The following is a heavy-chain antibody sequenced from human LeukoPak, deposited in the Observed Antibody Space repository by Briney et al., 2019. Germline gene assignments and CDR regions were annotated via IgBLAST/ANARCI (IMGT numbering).Heavy chain of an antibody. D-gene: IGHD2-15*01. Sequence: GGSLRLSCAASGFTFSSYEMNWVRQAPGKGLEWVSYISSSGSTIYYADSVKGRFTISRDNAKNSLYLQMNSLRAEDTAVYYCARSVMDIVVVEAFDIWGQGTMATVSS. CDR3: ARSVMDIVVVEAFDI. J-gene: IGHJ3*02. V-gene: IGHV3-48*03. CDR2: ISSSGSTI. CDR1: GFTFSSYE.